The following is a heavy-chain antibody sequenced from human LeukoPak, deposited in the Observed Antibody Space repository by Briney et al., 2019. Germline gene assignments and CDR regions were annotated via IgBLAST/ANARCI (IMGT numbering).Heavy chain of an antibody. Sequence: SETLSLTCTVSGGSISSYYWSWIRQPAGKGLEWIGRIYTSGSTNYNPSLKSRVTMSVDTSKNQFSLKLSSVTAADTAVYYCARSVYSSGRDYFDYWGQGTLVTVSS. D-gene: IGHD6-13*01. J-gene: IGHJ4*02. CDR2: IYTSGST. CDR3: ARSVYSSGRDYFDY. CDR1: GGSISSYY. V-gene: IGHV4-4*07.